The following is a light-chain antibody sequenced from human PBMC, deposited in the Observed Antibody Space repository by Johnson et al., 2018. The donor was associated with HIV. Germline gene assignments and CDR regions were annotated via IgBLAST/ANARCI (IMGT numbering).Light chain of an antibody. CDR1: SSNIGNNY. J-gene: IGLJ1*01. CDR2: KND. CDR3: GTWDTSLSAGGV. V-gene: IGLV1-51*02. Sequence: QSVLTQPHSVSAAPGQKVTISCSGSSSNIGNNYVSWYQQLPGTAPKLLIYKNDKRPSGIPDRFSGSKSGTSATLGITGLQTGDEADYYCGTWDTSLSAGGVFGTGTKVTVL.